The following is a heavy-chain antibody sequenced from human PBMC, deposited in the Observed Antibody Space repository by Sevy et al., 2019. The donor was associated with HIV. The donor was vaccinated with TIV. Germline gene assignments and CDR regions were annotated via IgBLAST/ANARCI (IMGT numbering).Heavy chain of an antibody. CDR3: ARESYDILPGSRGMDV. D-gene: IGHD3-9*01. V-gene: IGHV4-59*01. J-gene: IGHJ6*02. CDR1: GGSISSYY. CDR2: ICYSGST. Sequence: SETLSLTCTVSGGSISSYYWSWIRQPPGKRLEWIGYICYSGSTNYNPSLKSRVTISVDTSKNQFSLKLRSVTAADTAVYYCARESYDILPGSRGMDVWGQGTTVTVSS.